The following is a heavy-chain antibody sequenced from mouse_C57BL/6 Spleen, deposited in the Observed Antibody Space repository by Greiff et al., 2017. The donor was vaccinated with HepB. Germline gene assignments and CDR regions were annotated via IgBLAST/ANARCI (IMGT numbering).Heavy chain of an antibody. V-gene: IGHV1-76*01. J-gene: IGHJ2*01. D-gene: IGHD2-3*01. CDR1: GYTFTDYY. CDR3: ARRGGYSYYFDY. Sequence: QVQLQQSGAELVRPGASVKLSCKASGYTFTDYYINWVKQRPGQGLEWIARIYPGSGNTYYNEKFKGKATLTAEKSSSTAYMQLSSLTSEDSAVYFCARRGGYSYYFDYWGQGTTLTVSS. CDR2: IYPGSGNT.